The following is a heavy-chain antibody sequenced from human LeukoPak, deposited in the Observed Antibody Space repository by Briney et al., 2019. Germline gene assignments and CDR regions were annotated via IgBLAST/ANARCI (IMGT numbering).Heavy chain of an antibody. CDR3: ASSGGPYYYYYMDV. Sequence: SVKVSCKASGGTFSSYAISWVRQAPGQGLEWMGRIIPIFGTANYAQKFQGRVTITTDESTSTAYMELSSLRSEDTAVYYCASSGGPYYYYYMDVWGKGTTVTVS. V-gene: IGHV1-69*05. J-gene: IGHJ6*03. CDR2: IIPIFGTA. CDR1: GGTFSSYA. D-gene: IGHD2-15*01.